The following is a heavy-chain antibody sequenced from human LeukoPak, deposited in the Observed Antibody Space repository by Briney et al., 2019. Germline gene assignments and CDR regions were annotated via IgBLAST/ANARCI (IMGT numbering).Heavy chain of an antibody. V-gene: IGHV4-30-2*01. CDR1: GGSISSGGYS. J-gene: IGHJ4*02. Sequence: SQTPSLTCAVSGGSISSGGYSWRWVPQPPREGPEWVGYIYHSGSTYYNPSLKGRVTISVDRSKNQFSLKLSSVTAADTAVYYCARARPRGVMGFDYWGQGTLVTVSS. CDR3: ARARPRGVMGFDY. D-gene: IGHD3-10*01. CDR2: IYHSGST.